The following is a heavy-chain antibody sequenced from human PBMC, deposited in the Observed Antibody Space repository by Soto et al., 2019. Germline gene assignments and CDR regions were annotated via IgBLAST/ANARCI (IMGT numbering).Heavy chain of an antibody. CDR1: GLTVSGKKY. CDR2: LYDVDGS. V-gene: IGHV3-53*01. D-gene: IGHD1-1*01. Sequence: DVQLVESGGGLIQPGESLRLSCAAFGLTVSGKKYVAWVRQAPGKGLEWVSALYDVDGSFYADSVKGRFTTSSDSSKTTVYIQMNGLRPDDTAVYYCASWHEREHAYDVWCQGTTVTVSS. CDR3: ASWHEREHAYDV. J-gene: IGHJ3*01.